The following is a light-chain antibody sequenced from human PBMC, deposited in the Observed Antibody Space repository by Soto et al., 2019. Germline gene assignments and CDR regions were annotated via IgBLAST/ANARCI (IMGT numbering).Light chain of an antibody. Sequence: EIVLTQSPATLSLSPGESATLSCRASRTISSSLAWYQQKPGQSPRLLIYDISTRATGVPARFSGSGSGTEFTLTISGLQSEDFALYFCQQYNNWPFSFGQGTRLEIK. CDR2: DIS. J-gene: IGKJ5*01. CDR1: RTISSS. CDR3: QQYNNWPFS. V-gene: IGKV3-15*01.